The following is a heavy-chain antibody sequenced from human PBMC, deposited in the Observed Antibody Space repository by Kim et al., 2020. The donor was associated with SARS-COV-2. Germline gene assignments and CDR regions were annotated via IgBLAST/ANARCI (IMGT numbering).Heavy chain of an antibody. CDR1: GFIFSNYA. V-gene: IGHV3-23*01. D-gene: IGHD3-16*01. CDR2: ISASSGST. J-gene: IGHJ4*02. CDR3: VKLVDSTFGSSDS. Sequence: GGSLRLSCVGSGFIFSNYAMTWVRQAPGKGLEWVAGISASSGSTSFADSVLGRFTISRDNSKNTVYLQMSSLRAEDAAVYFCVKLVDSTFGSSDSWGQGT.